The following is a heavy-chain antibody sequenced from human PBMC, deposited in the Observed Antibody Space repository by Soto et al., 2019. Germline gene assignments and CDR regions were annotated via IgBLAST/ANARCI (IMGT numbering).Heavy chain of an antibody. CDR3: GAGQFFSDY. J-gene: IGHJ4*02. CDR2: ISFDGSNT. D-gene: IGHD6-19*01. V-gene: IGHV3-30*03. CDR1: GFTFSSYG. Sequence: QVQLVESGGGVVQPGRSLRLSCAASGFTFSSYGMHWVRQAPGKGLEWGALISFDGSNTYYADSVKGRFTISRDNSQNTLYLQMHSLRAEDTSLYYCGAGQFFSDYWGQGTLVTVSS.